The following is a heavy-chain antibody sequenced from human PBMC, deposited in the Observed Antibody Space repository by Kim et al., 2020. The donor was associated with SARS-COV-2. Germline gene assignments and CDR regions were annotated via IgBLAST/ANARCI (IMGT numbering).Heavy chain of an antibody. CDR2: I. J-gene: IGHJ4*02. Sequence: IEHPNTVRGRFTISRDNDKNSLYMQMNSLRAEDTAVYYCARGPNYSPFDYWGQGTLVTVSS. D-gene: IGHD4-4*01. V-gene: IGHV3-48*03. CDR3: ARGPNYSPFDY.